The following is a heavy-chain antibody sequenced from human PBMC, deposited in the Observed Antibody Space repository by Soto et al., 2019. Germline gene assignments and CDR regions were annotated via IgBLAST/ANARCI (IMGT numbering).Heavy chain of an antibody. V-gene: IGHV4-39*01. D-gene: IGHD2-15*01. CDR3: ARHPGYCSGGSCYPYFDY. Sequence: QLQLQESGPGLVKPSETLSLTCTVSGGSISSSSYYWGWIRQPPGKGLEWIGSIYYSGRTYYNPSLKSRVTISVDTSKNQFSLKLSSVTAADTAVYYCARHPGYCSGGSCYPYFDYWGQGILVTVSS. CDR2: IYYSGRT. CDR1: GGSISSSSYY. J-gene: IGHJ4*02.